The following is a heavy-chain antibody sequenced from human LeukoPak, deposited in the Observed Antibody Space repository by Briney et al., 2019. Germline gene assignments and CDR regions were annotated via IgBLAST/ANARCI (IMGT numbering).Heavy chain of an antibody. V-gene: IGHV4-59*12. D-gene: IGHD4-23*01. Sequence: PSETLSLTCTVSGGSISSYYWSWIRQPPGKGLEWIGYIYYSGSTYYNPSLKSRVTISVDTSKNQSSLKLSSVTAADTAVYYCAVRVRRYYFDYWGQGTLVTVSS. J-gene: IGHJ4*02. CDR3: AVRVRRYYFDY. CDR2: IYYSGST. CDR1: GGSISSYY.